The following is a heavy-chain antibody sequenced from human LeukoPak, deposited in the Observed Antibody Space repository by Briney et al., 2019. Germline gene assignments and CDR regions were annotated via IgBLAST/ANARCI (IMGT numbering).Heavy chain of an antibody. CDR2: IHHSGST. CDR1: GYSISSGYH. D-gene: IGHD3-3*01. CDR3: ARLEPSGVVKD. V-gene: IGHV4-38-2*01. J-gene: IGHJ4*02. Sequence: SETLSLTCAVSGYSISSGYHWGWIRQPPGKGLEWIANIHHSGSTSYNPSLKSRVTTSADTSKNRFSLRRSSVTAADTAVYYCARLEPSGVVKDWGQGTLVTVSS.